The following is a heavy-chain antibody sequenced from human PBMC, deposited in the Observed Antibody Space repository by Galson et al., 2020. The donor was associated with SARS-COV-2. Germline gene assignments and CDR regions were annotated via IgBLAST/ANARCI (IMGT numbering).Heavy chain of an antibody. V-gene: IGHV4-31*03. D-gene: IGHD3-22*01. J-gene: IGHJ4*02. CDR2: IDYTRKT. CDR1: GGPFNTGNFY. CDR3: ARAGDSGYAYFAL. Sequence: ASETLSLTCTVSGGPFNTGNFYWSWIRKSHGNGLQWIGYIDYTRKTYPSPSLKSRVSISMDRSKNRFSLNLNSVTAADTAVYYCARAGDSGYAYFALWGQGTLVTVSS.